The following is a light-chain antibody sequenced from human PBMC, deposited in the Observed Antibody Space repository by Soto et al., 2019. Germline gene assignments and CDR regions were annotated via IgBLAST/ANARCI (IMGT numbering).Light chain of an antibody. CDR3: HQTFTPPLT. J-gene: IGKJ4*01. CDR2: KAS. V-gene: IGKV1-5*03. CDR1: QSISNW. Sequence: IQMTQSPSTLPASVGDRVTITCRASQSISNWLAWYQQKPGKAPKLLIYKASTLKSGVPSRFSGSGSGTDFTLTISSLQPEDFGTYYCHQTFTPPLTFGGGTKVDIK.